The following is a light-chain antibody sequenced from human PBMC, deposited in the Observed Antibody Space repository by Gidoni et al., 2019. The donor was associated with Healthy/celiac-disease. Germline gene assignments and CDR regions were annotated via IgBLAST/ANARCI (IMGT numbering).Light chain of an antibody. Sequence: DTVMTQSPLLLPVTPREPASISCRSSQSLLHSNGYNYLGWYLQKPGQSPQLLIYLGSNRASGVPKRCGGGGGGEDFTLKISREEDEDVGVYCCMQALQTRLTFGGGTKVEIK. CDR1: QSLLHSNGYNY. J-gene: IGKJ4*01. V-gene: IGKV2-28*01. CDR3: MQALQTRLT. CDR2: LGS.